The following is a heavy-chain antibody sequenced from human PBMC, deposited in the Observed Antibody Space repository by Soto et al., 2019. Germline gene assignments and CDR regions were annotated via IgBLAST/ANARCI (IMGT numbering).Heavy chain of an antibody. Sequence: QLQLQESGSGLVKPSETLSLTCAVSGGSISSGGYSWSWIRQPPGKGLEWIGYIYHSGSTYYNPSLKSRVTISVDRSKNQFSLKLSSVTAADTAVYYCARHYYDDSSGYSHWYLDLWGRGTLVTVSS. CDR2: IYHSGST. CDR1: GGSISSGGYS. D-gene: IGHD3-22*01. CDR3: ARHYYDDSSGYSHWYLDL. J-gene: IGHJ2*01. V-gene: IGHV4-30-2*01.